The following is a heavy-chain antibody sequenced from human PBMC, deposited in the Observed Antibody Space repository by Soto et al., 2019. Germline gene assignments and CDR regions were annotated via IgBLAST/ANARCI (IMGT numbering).Heavy chain of an antibody. CDR2: ISAYNGNT. D-gene: IGHD3-3*01. Sequence: QVQLVQSGAEVKKPGASVKVSCKASGYTFTSYGISWVRQAPGQGREWMGWISAYNGNTNYAQKLQGRVTMTTDTSTSTAYMELMSLRSDDTAVYYCAGWTIFGVDPDDGAFDIWGHGTMVTVSS. CDR1: GYTFTSYG. V-gene: IGHV1-18*01. J-gene: IGHJ3*02. CDR3: AGWTIFGVDPDDGAFDI.